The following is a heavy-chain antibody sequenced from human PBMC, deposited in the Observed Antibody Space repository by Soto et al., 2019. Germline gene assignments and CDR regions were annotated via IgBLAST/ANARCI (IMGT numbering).Heavy chain of an antibody. Sequence: QVQLQESGPGLVTPSETLSLTCTVSGGSINNYHWIWIRQPPGKGLEWIGYIFYSGDTNSSPSLKRRVTISVDTSKNQFSLKLSSVTTADTAVYYCARLSNYGNGWSTFDYCCRGTLVTVSS. J-gene: IGHJ4*02. CDR2: IFYSGDT. V-gene: IGHV4-59*01. CDR3: ARLSNYGNGWSTFDY. CDR1: GGSINNYH. D-gene: IGHD6-19*01.